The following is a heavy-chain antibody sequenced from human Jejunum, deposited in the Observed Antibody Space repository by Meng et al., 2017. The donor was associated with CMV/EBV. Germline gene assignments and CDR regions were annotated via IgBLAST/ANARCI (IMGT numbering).Heavy chain of an antibody. CDR2: IKEDGTEK. V-gene: IGHV3-7*01. Sequence: SCAGSGFTFSNYWISCVRQAPGKGLECVANIKEDGTEKYYVDSVKGRFTISRDNAKNSLYLQMNSLRAEDTAVYYCARQAGTYWGQGTLVTVSS. D-gene: IGHD6-13*01. CDR1: GFTFSNYW. J-gene: IGHJ4*02. CDR3: ARQAGTY.